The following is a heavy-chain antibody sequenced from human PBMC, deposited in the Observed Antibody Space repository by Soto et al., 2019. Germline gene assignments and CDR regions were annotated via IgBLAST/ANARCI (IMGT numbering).Heavy chain of an antibody. CDR1: GFTFDDYA. CDR2: IRWNSGSM. D-gene: IGHD6-25*01. V-gene: IGHV3-9*01. J-gene: IGHJ4*02. CDR3: ASDRGYTVPRGASTDY. Sequence: EVQLVESGGGLVQPGRSLRLSCAASGFTFDDYAMHWVRQAPGKGLEWGSGIRWNSGSMSYADSVKGRVTISRDNAKNTQYLQMNSLRAEDTALYYCASDRGYTVPRGASTDYWGQGTLVTVSS.